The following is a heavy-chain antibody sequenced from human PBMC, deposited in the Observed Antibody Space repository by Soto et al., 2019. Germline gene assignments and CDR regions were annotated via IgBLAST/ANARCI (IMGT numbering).Heavy chain of an antibody. J-gene: IGHJ3*02. CDR2: IYHSGST. V-gene: IGHV4-30-2*01. CDR3: ARGTYYYDSSGYRSDAFDI. D-gene: IGHD3-22*01. CDR1: GGSIISGGYS. Sequence: PSETLSLTCAVSGGSIISGGYSCSCIRQPPWNGLEWIGYIYHSGSTYYNPSLKSRVTISVDRSKNQFSLKLSSVTAADTAVYYCARGTYYYDSSGYRSDAFDIWGQGTMVTVSS.